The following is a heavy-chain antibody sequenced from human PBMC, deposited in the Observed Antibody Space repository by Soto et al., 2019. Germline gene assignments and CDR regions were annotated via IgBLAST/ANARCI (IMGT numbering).Heavy chain of an antibody. J-gene: IGHJ4*02. D-gene: IGHD3-22*01. V-gene: IGHV1-46*02. Sequence: ASVKVSCKASGYTFNTYYIHWLRQAPGQGFEWMGIINPSGGSTVYAQKFQGRVTMTEDTSTDTAYMELSSLRSEDTAVYYCATGSSYYYDSSGYLGPFDYWGQGTLVTVSS. CDR1: GYTFNTYY. CDR2: INPSGGST. CDR3: ATGSSYYYDSSGYLGPFDY.